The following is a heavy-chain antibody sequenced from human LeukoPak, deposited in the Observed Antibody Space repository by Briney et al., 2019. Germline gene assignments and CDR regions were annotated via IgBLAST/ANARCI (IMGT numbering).Heavy chain of an antibody. CDR2: ISSSGIYI. D-gene: IGHD6-19*01. CDR3: ARDEYSSGWY. V-gene: IGHV3-21*01. J-gene: IGHJ4*02. CDR1: KFTFSSYT. Sequence: GGSLRLSCADSKFTFSSYTINWVRQAPGKGLEWVSSISSSGIYIYYADSVKGRFTISRDNAKNSLYLQMNSLRAEDTAVYYCARDEYSSGWYLGQGTLVTVSS.